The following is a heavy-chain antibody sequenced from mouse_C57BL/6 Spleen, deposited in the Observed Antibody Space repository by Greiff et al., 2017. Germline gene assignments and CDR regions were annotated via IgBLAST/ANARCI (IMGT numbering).Heavy chain of an antibody. D-gene: IGHD1-1*01. V-gene: IGHV10-3*01. CDR2: IRSKSSNYAT. Sequence: EVMLVESGGGLVQPKGSLKLSCAASGFTFNTYAMHWVRQAPGKGLEWVARIRSKSSNYATYYADSVKDRFTISRDDSQSMLYLQMNNLKTEDTAMYDCVREGTTVVESPFAYWGQGTLVTVSA. CDR3: VREGTTVVESPFAY. CDR1: GFTFNTYA. J-gene: IGHJ3*01.